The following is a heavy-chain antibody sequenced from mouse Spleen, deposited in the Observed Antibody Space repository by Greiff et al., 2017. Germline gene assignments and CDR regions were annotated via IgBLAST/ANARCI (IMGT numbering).Heavy chain of an antibody. V-gene: IGHV1-81*01. J-gene: IGHJ4*01. D-gene: IGHD1-3*01. CDR2: IYPRSGNT. Sequence: VQLQQSGAELVKPGASVKLSCTASGFNIKDYYMHWVKQRTGQGLEWIGEIYPRSGNTYYNEKFKGKATLTADKSSSTAYMELRSLTSEDSAVYFCARWNNYDAMDYWGQGTSVTVSS. CDR1: GFNIKDYY. CDR3: ARWNNYDAMDY.